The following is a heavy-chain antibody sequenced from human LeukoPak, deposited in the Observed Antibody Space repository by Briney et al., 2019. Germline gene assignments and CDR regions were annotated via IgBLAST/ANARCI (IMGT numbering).Heavy chain of an antibody. CDR1: GFTFSSYS. V-gene: IGHV3-48*04. CDR3: ARVTSSSDLDY. Sequence: GGSLRLSCAASGFTFSSYSMNWVRQAPGKGLEWVSYISSSGSTINYADSVKGRFTISRDNAKNSLYLQMNSLRAEDTAVYYCARVTSSSDLDYWGQGTLVTVSS. CDR2: ISSSGSTI. D-gene: IGHD6-13*01. J-gene: IGHJ4*02.